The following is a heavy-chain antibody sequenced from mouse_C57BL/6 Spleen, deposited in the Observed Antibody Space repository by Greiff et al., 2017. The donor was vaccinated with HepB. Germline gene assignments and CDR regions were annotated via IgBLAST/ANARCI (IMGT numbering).Heavy chain of an antibody. CDR2: IDPSDSYT. J-gene: IGHJ2*01. Sequence: QVQLQQPGAELVMPGASVKLSCKASGYTFTRYWMHWVKQRPGQGLEWIGEIDPSDSYTNYNQKFKGKSTLTVDKSSSTAYMQLSSLTSEDSAVYYCARRDYDLDYWGQGTTLTVSS. D-gene: IGHD2-4*01. V-gene: IGHV1-69*01. CDR1: GYTFTRYW. CDR3: ARRDYDLDY.